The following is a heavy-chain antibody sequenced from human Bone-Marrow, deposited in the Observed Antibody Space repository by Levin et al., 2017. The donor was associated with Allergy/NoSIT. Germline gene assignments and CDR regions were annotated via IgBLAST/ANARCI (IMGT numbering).Heavy chain of an antibody. CDR2: ISGSGDTT. Sequence: PGGSLRLSCAASGFTFSSYAMTWVRQAPGKGLEWVSAISGSGDTTFYADSVTGRFTISRDNSKNTLSLQMNSLRAEDTALYYFAKVRYYDILTGYNFWGQGTMVTVSS. J-gene: IGHJ3*01. V-gene: IGHV3-23*01. D-gene: IGHD3-9*01. CDR1: GFTFSSYA. CDR3: AKVRYYDILTGYNF.